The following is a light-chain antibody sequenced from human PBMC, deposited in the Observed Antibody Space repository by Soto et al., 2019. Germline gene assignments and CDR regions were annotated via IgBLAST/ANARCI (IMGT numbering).Light chain of an antibody. Sequence: EIVLTQSPGTLSLSPGERATLSCRASQSVNSNYLAWYQRKPGQAPRLLIYGTSNRSTEIPYRFSASGSGTDFTLAITRLEAEDFAVYYWQQYDSTPPTFGQGTKVEVK. CDR1: QSVNSNY. CDR3: QQYDSTPPT. CDR2: GTS. V-gene: IGKV3-20*01. J-gene: IGKJ1*01.